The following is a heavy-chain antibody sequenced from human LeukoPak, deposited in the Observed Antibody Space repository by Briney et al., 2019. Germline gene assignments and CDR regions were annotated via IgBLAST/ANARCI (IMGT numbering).Heavy chain of an antibody. V-gene: IGHV4-39*01. CDR3: ARLVTGYCSGGSCYSDHYYFYMDV. J-gene: IGHJ6*03. CDR1: SGSISSSSYY. Sequence: PSETLSLTCTVSSGSISSSSYYWGWIRQPPGKGLEWIGRIYYSGRTYYNPSLKSRVAISVETSKNQFSLKLSSVTAADTAVYYCARLVTGYCSGGSCYSDHYYFYMDVWGKGTTVTVSS. CDR2: IYYSGRT. D-gene: IGHD2-15*01.